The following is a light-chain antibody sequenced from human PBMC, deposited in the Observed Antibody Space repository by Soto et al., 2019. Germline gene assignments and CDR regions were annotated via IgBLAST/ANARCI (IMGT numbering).Light chain of an antibody. V-gene: IGKV1-5*01. J-gene: IGKJ4*01. CDR2: DAS. CDR1: QSISSW. CDR3: QQYTNWPPGLT. Sequence: DIQMTQSPSTLSASVGDRVTITCRASQSISSWLAWYQQKPGKAPKLLIYDASSLESGVPSRFSGSGSGTEFTLTISSLQSEDFAVYYCQQYTNWPPGLTFGGGTKVDNK.